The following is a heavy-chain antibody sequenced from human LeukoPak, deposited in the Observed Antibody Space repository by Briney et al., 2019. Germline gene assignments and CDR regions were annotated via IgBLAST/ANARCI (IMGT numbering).Heavy chain of an antibody. CDR1: GGTFSSYA. CDR2: IIPILGTA. V-gene: IGHV1-69*13. Sequence: GASVKVSCKASGGTFSSYAISWVRQAPGQGLEWMGGIIPILGTANYAQKFQGRVTITADESTSTAYMELSSLRSEDTAVYYCARAYCTNGVCYEGYFDYWGQGTLVTVSS. D-gene: IGHD2-8*01. CDR3: ARAYCTNGVCYEGYFDY. J-gene: IGHJ4*02.